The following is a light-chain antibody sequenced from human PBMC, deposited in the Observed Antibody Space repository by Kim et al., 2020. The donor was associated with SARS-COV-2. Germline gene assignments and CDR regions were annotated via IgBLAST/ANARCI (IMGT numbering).Light chain of an antibody. J-gene: IGLJ3*02. CDR3: SSYTSSYTVV. Sequence: QSALTQPASVTGSPGQSITISCTGTSNDLGGYDFVSWYQQHPGKAPKLLIYDVSNQPSGVSDRFSGSKSDNTASLTISGTQAADEAVYYCSSYTSSYTVVFGGGTKVTVL. CDR2: DVS. V-gene: IGLV2-14*03. CDR1: SNDLGGYDF.